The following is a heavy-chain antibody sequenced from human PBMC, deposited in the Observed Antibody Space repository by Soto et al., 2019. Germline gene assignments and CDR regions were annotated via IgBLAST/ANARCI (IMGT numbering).Heavy chain of an antibody. CDR2: ISSSGSTI. CDR3: ASQDRSPRHYYYGMDV. CDR1: GFTFSIYE. V-gene: IGHV3-48*03. D-gene: IGHD3-22*01. Sequence: RLSCAASGFTFSIYEMNWVRQAPGKGLEWVSYISSSGSTIYYADSVKGRFTISRDNAKNSLYLQMNSLRAEDTAVYCCASQDRSPRHYYYGMDVWGQGTTVTVSS. J-gene: IGHJ6*02.